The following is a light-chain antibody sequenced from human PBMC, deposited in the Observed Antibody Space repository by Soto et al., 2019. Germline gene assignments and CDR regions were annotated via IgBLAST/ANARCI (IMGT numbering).Light chain of an antibody. CDR1: QSVSSN. Sequence: EIVMTQSPATLSVSPGERATLSCRASQSVSSNLAWYQQKPGQAPRRLIYGASTRATGIPARFSGSGSGTEVTLTISSLQSEDVAVYYCQQYNNWPPANTFGQGTKLEIK. J-gene: IGKJ2*01. CDR3: QQYNNWPPANT. V-gene: IGKV3-15*01. CDR2: GAS.